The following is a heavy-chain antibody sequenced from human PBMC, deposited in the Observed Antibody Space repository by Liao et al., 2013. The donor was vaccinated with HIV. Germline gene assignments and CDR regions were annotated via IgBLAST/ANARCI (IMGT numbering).Heavy chain of an antibody. J-gene: IGHJ4*02. CDR3: ARGLRYLTTTVTPFES. D-gene: IGHD4-11*01. V-gene: IGHV4-4*07. CDR1: GGSISSYY. Sequence: QVQLQESGPGLVKPSETLSLTCAVSGGSISSYYWSWIRQPAGKGLECIGRISASGSATYNPSLKSRVTMSVDTSRNQFSLKLNSVTAADTAIYYCARGLRYLTTTVTPFESWGRGILVTVSS. CDR2: ISASGSA.